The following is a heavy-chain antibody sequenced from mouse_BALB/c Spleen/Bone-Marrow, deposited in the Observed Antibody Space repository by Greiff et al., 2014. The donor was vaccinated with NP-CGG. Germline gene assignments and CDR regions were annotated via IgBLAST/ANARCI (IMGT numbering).Heavy chain of an antibody. CDR1: GYTFTSYV. Sequence: VQLQQSGPELVKPGASVKMSCKASGYTFTSYVMHWVKQKPGQGLEWIGFINPYNDGTKYNEKFKGKAKLTSDKSSSTAYMERSSLTSEHIAVYYWASPYYMYDAFAYGGQGTLVTVSA. J-gene: IGHJ3*01. V-gene: IGHV1-14*01. CDR2: INPYNDGT. CDR3: ASPYYMYDAFAY. D-gene: IGHD2-14*01.